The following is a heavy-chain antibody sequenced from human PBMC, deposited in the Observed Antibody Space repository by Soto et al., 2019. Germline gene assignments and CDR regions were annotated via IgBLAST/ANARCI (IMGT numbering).Heavy chain of an antibody. CDR2: IRAYNGNT. Sequence: VKXSCKASGYTFTSYGISWVRQAPGQGLEWMGWIRAYNGNTNYAQKLQGRVTLTTDTSTSTAYMELRSLRSDDTAVYYCARDLPTMDVWGQGTTVTVSS. CDR1: GYTFTSYG. V-gene: IGHV1-18*01. CDR3: ARDLPTMDV. J-gene: IGHJ6*02.